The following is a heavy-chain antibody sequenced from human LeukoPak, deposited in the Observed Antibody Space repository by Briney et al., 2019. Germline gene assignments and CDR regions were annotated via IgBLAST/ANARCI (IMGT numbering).Heavy chain of an antibody. D-gene: IGHD5-18*01. CDR3: ARYRRDTAMVISTRVWFDP. CDR1: GGSFSGYY. CDR2: INHSGST. V-gene: IGHV4-34*01. Sequence: SETLSLTCALYGGSFSGYYWSWIRQPPGKGLEWIGEINHSGSTNYNPSLKSRVTISVDTSKNQFSLKLSSVTAADTAVYYCARYRRDTAMVISTRVWFDPWGQGTLVTVSS. J-gene: IGHJ5*02.